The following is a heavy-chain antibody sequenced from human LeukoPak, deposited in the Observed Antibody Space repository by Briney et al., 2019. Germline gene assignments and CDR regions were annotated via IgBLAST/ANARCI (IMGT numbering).Heavy chain of an antibody. CDR2: ISSSSSYI. D-gene: IGHD6-19*01. Sequence: GGSLRLSCAASGFTFSSYSMNWVRQAPGKGLEWVSSISSSSSYIYYADSVKGRFTISRDNAKNSLYLQMNSLRAEDTAVYYCARDYVGVAGTFDYWGQGTLVTVSS. V-gene: IGHV3-21*01. CDR3: ARDYVGVAGTFDY. J-gene: IGHJ4*02. CDR1: GFTFSSYS.